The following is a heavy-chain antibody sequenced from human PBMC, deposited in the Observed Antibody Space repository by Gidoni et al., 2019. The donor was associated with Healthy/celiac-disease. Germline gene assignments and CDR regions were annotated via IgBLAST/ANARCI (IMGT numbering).Heavy chain of an antibody. CDR3: AREPSPYYYDSSGYYGMDV. CDR1: GFTFSSYW. CDR2: INSDGSST. V-gene: IGHV3-74*01. Sequence: AVSGFTFSSYWMHWVWVSRINSDGSSTSYADSVKGRFTISRDNAKNTLYLQMNSLRAEDTAVYYCAREPSPYYYDSSGYYGMDVWGQGTTVTVSS. D-gene: IGHD3-22*01. J-gene: IGHJ6*02.